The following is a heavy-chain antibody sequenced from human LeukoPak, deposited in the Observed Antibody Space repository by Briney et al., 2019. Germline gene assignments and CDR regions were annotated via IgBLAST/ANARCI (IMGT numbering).Heavy chain of an antibody. CDR3: AREHYFYHMDV. V-gene: IGHV3-7*01. J-gene: IGHJ6*03. Sequence: GGSLRLSCAASGFSFSSQWMSWVRQAPGKGLEWVAIVNQGGTEKYYVDSVKGRFTISRDNAENSLYLQMNSLRAEDTAVYYCAREHYFYHMDVWGKGTTVTISS. CDR1: GFSFSSQW. CDR2: VNQGGTEK.